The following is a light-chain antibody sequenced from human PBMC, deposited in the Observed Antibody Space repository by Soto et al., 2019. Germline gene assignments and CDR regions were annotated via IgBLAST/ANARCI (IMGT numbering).Light chain of an antibody. V-gene: IGKV3-15*01. J-gene: IGKJ2*01. CDR2: GAY. CDR1: QTVTSK. Sequence: EIVMTQSPVTLSVSPGERATLSCRASQTVTSKLAWYQQKPGQAPRLLIYGAYTSSTGIPARFSGSGSGTEFVLSISTLLSEDFGFYYCQQDNNLPQWFGGATKRVIK. CDR3: QQDNNLPQW.